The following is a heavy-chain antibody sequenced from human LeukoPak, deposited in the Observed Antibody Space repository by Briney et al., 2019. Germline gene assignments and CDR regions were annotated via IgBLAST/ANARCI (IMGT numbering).Heavy chain of an antibody. CDR2: IRYDGNNK. CDR3: AKGGSLGFDY. D-gene: IGHD7-27*01. Sequence: GGSLRLSCAASGFSFSNYDMHWVRQAPGKGLEWVSVIRYDGNNKYSADSVKGRFTISRDNSKNTLFLQMNTLRAEDTAVYYCAKGGSLGFDYWGQGTLVTVSS. V-gene: IGHV3-30*02. J-gene: IGHJ4*02. CDR1: GFSFSNYD.